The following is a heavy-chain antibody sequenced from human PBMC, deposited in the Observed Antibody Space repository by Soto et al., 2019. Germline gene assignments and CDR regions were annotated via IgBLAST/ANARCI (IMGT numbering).Heavy chain of an antibody. J-gene: IGHJ6*02. CDR2: IYYSGST. Sequence: QVQLQESGPGLVKPSETLSLTCTVSGGSVSSGSYYWSWIRQPPGKGLEWIGYIYYSGSTNYNPSLKSRFTISVDTSKNQFSLKLSSVPAADTAVYYCARVDYYYGMDVWGQGTTVTVSS. CDR1: GGSVSSGSYY. V-gene: IGHV4-61*01. CDR3: ARVDYYYGMDV.